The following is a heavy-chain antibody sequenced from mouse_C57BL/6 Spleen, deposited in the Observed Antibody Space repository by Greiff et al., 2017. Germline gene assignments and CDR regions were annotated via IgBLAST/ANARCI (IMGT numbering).Heavy chain of an antibody. CDR2: INPGSGGT. J-gene: IGHJ2*01. CDR3: ARRGWSLVDY. V-gene: IGHV1-54*01. Sequence: QVQLQQSGAELVRPGTSVKVSCKASGYAFTNYLIEWVKQRPGQGLEWIGVINPGSGGTNYNEKFKGKATLTADKSSSTAYMQLSSLTSEDSAVYFCARRGWSLVDYWGQGTTLTVSS. CDR1: GYAFTNYL. D-gene: IGHD2-3*01.